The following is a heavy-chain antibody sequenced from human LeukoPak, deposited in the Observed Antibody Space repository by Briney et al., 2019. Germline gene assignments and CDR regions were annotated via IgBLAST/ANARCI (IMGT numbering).Heavy chain of an antibody. D-gene: IGHD2-8*02. CDR3: ARECPWCEAFDI. Sequence: PGGSLRLSCAASGFTFSSYAMHWVRQAPGKGLEWVAVISYDGSNKYYADSVKGRFTISRDNSKNTLYLQMNSLRAEDTAVYYCARECPWCEAFDIWGQGTMVTVSS. CDR2: ISYDGSNK. J-gene: IGHJ3*02. V-gene: IGHV3-30-3*01. CDR1: GFTFSSYA.